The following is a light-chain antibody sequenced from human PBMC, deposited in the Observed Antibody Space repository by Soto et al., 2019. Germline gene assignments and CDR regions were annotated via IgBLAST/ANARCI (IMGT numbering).Light chain of an antibody. J-gene: IGKJ5*01. CDR1: HSLLYGYGKTY. V-gene: IGKV2D-29*01. Sequence: DVVMTQSRNSLPVAPGELASISCRSSHSLLYGYGKTYLYWYLQRPGQPPQLLIYDASNRFSGVPARFSGSGSGTDFTLKISWVEAEYVGVYYCMQRTHAPSTFGQGTRLEIK. CDR3: MQRTHAPST. CDR2: DAS.